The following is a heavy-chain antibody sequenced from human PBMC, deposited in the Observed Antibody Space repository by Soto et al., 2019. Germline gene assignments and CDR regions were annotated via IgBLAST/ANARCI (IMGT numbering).Heavy chain of an antibody. CDR3: ARRGVPAAIPDYYYYYGMDV. D-gene: IGHD2-2*02. CDR1: GGSISSYY. Sequence: QVQLQESGPGLVKPSETLSLTCTVSGGSISSYYWSWIRQPPGKGLEWIGYIYYSGSTNYNPSLKSRVTISVDTSKNQFSLKLSYVTAADTAVYYCARRGVPAAIPDYYYYYGMDVWGQGTTVTVSS. V-gene: IGHV4-59*01. J-gene: IGHJ6*02. CDR2: IYYSGST.